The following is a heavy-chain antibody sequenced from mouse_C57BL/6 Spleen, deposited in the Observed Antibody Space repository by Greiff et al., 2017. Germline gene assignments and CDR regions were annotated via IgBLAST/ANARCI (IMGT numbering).Heavy chain of an antibody. CDR3: AADGYFPYYFDY. D-gene: IGHD2-3*01. Sequence: VQLQQPGAELVKPGASVKLSCKASGYTFTSYWMHWVKQRPGPGLEWIGRIDPANGNTKYAPKFQGKATITADTSSNTAYLQLSSLTSEDTAIYYCAADGYFPYYFDYWGQGTTLTVSS. V-gene: IGHV14-3*01. J-gene: IGHJ2*01. CDR2: IDPANGNT. CDR1: GYTFTSYW.